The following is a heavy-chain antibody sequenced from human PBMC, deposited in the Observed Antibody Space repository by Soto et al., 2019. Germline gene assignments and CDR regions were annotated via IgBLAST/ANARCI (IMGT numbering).Heavy chain of an antibody. V-gene: IGHV1-69*06. D-gene: IGHD6-19*01. CDR3: ARDRRIGSGWEGYYYYGMDV. CDR2: IIPIFGTA. Sequence: SVKVSCKASGGTFSSYAISWVRQAPGQGLEWMGGIIPIFGTANYAQKFQGRVTITADKSTSTAYMELSSLRSEDTAVYYCARDRRIGSGWEGYYYYGMDVWGQGTTVTVSS. CDR1: GGTFSSYA. J-gene: IGHJ6*02.